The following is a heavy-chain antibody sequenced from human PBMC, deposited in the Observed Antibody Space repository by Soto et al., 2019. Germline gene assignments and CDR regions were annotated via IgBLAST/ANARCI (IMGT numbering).Heavy chain of an antibody. J-gene: IGHJ3*02. Sequence: TSETLSLTCSVSGASITSSYWSWIRQSPGKGLEWIGYVHYSGGTKDNPSLRSRVTISVDTSKNQFSLKLTSVTAADTAVYYCARGYYDSRGQSNTFDIWGQGTMVTVSS. D-gene: IGHD3-22*01. CDR3: ARGYYDSRGQSNTFDI. CDR1: GASITSSY. CDR2: VHYSGGT. V-gene: IGHV4-59*01.